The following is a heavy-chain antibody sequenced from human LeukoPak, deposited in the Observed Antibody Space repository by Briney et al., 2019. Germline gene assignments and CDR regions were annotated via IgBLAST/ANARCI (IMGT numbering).Heavy chain of an antibody. V-gene: IGHV5-10-1*01. D-gene: IGHD2-15*01. CDR2: IDPSDSYT. J-gene: IGHJ4*02. CDR3: ARPDCSGGNCYLLTY. Sequence: GESLRISCKGSGCSFANYWISWVRQMPGKGLEWMGRIDPSDSYTDYSPSFQGHVTISADKSISTAYLQWNSLKASDTAVYYCARPDCSGGNCYLLTYWGQGSLVTVSS. CDR1: GCSFANYW.